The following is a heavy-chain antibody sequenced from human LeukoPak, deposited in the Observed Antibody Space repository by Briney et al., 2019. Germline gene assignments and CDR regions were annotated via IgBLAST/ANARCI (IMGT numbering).Heavy chain of an antibody. J-gene: IGHJ4*02. V-gene: IGHV3-23*01. CDR1: GFTFSRYG. CDR3: AKIRAARPGY. Sequence: GGSLRLSCAASGFTFSRYGMNWVRQAPGKGLEWVSGISDSGATIYYADSVKGRFTISRDNSKNMLYLQMHSLRPEDTAIYYCAKIRAARPGYGGQGTLVTVSS. CDR2: ISDSGATI. D-gene: IGHD6-6*01.